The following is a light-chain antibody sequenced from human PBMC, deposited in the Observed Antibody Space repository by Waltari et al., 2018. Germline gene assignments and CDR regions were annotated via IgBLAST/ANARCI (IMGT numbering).Light chain of an antibody. CDR3: QQYNNWIT. Sequence: EIVMTQSPATLSVSPGERATLSCRASQYVSSNLAWYQQKPGQAPRLLIYGTSTRATGIPARFSGSGSGTEFTLTISSLQSEDFAVYYCQQYNNWITFDQGTRLEIK. CDR2: GTS. V-gene: IGKV3-15*01. CDR1: QYVSSN. J-gene: IGKJ5*01.